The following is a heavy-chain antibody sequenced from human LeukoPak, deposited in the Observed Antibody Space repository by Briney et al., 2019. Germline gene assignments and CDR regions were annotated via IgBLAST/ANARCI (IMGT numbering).Heavy chain of an antibody. V-gene: IGHV4-59*01. Sequence: SETLSLTCTVSGGSISSYYWSWIRQPPGKGLEWIGYIYYSGTTNYNPSPKSRVTISVDTSKNQFSLKLSSVTAADTAVCYCARGVYIAAAQYGYWGQGTLVTVSS. CDR2: IYYSGTT. CDR3: ARGVYIAAAQYGY. CDR1: GGSISSYY. J-gene: IGHJ4*02. D-gene: IGHD6-13*01.